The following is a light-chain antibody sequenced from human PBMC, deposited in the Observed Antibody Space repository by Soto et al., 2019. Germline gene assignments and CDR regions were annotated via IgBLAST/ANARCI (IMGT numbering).Light chain of an antibody. V-gene: IGKV3D-15*01. J-gene: IGKJ4*01. Sequence: EIMMTQSPATLSVYPGERATLSCRASQSVGSSLAWYQQKPGQAPRLLIYDTSTRATGIPGRFSGSGSGTEFTLTIRSLQSEDFAVYYCQQYNDWPPLTFGGGTKVDFK. CDR3: QQYNDWPPLT. CDR2: DTS. CDR1: QSVGSS.